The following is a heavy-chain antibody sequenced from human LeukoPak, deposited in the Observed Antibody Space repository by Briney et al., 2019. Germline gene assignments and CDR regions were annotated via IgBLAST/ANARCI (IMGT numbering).Heavy chain of an antibody. CDR1: GYSFTSYW. CDR3: ARHRGSYAPDAFDI. V-gene: IGHV5-51*01. Sequence: GESLKICCNGSGYSFTSYWIGWVRQMAGKLLEWGGIIYPGDSDTRYSPSFQGQVIIPADKSISTAYLQWSSLKASDTAMYYCARHRGSYAPDAFDIWGQGTMVTVSS. D-gene: IGHD1-26*01. J-gene: IGHJ3*02. CDR2: IYPGDSDT.